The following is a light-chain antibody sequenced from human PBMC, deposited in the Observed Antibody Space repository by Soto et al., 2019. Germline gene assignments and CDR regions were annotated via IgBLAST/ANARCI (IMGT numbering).Light chain of an antibody. CDR1: QSVSSNY. V-gene: IGKV3-20*01. CDR3: LQYGSSPGT. Sequence: EIVLTQSPGTLSLSPGERATLSCRASQSVSSNYLAWYQQKPGQAPILLIYDTSSRATGIPDRFSGSGSGTDFTLTISRLEPEDFAVYYCLQYGSSPGTFGQGTKVEIK. CDR2: DTS. J-gene: IGKJ1*01.